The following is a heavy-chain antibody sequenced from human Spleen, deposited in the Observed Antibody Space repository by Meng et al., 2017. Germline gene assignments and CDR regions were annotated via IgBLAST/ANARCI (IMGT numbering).Heavy chain of an antibody. D-gene: IGHD2-15*01. J-gene: IGHJ6*02. CDR2: IYSSGST. V-gene: IGHV4-4*07. Sequence: SETLSLTCTVSGDSISGHYWSWIRQPAGKGLEWIGRIYSSGSTNYNPSLESRVTMSVDTSKSQFSLKLSSVTAADTAVYYCARDWGYCSGGSCYLNYYYYYGMDVWGQGTTVTVSS. CDR3: ARDWGYCSGGSCYLNYYYYYGMDV. CDR1: GDSISGHY.